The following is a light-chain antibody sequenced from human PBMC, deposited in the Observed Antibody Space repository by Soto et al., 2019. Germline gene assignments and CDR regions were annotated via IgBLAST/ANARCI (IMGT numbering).Light chain of an antibody. J-gene: IGLJ7*01. V-gene: IGLV2-11*01. CDR2: SVT. CDR3: SSYAGSYPHV. CDR1: TSDVGGHDY. Sequence: QSALTQPRSVSGSPGQSVTISCTGTTSDVGGHDYVSWYQQHPGKAPKLIITSVTRRPSGVPDRFSGSKSGNTASLTISGLQAEDEADYYCSSYAGSYPHVFGTGTQLPVL.